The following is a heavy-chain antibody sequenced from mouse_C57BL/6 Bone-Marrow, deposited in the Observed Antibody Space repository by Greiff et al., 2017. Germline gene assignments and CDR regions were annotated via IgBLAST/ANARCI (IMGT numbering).Heavy chain of an antibody. J-gene: IGHJ4*01. V-gene: IGHV1-15*01. CDR1: GYTFTDYE. D-gene: IGHD2-1*01. CDR3: TREGIYGNYLYAMDY. Sequence: QVQLQQSGAELVRPGASVTLSCKASGYTFTDYEMHWVKQTPVHGLEWIGAIDPETGGTAYNQKFKGKAILTADKSSSTAYMELRSLTSEDSAVYYCTREGIYGNYLYAMDYWGQGTSVTVSS. CDR2: IDPETGGT.